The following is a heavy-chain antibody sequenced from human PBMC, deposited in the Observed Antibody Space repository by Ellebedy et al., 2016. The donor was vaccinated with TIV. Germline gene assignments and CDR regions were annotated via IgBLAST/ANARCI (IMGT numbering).Heavy chain of an antibody. CDR3: ARVKSSYFFDY. Sequence: GESLKISCAASGFTVSNNYISWVRQAPGKGLEWVAFISYDGTDKYYADSVKARFTISRDKSTNTLYLYVNSLRPDDTALYYCARVKSSYFFDYWGQGTLVTVYS. CDR1: GFTVSNNY. D-gene: IGHD3-10*01. J-gene: IGHJ4*02. V-gene: IGHV3-30*03. CDR2: ISYDGTDK.